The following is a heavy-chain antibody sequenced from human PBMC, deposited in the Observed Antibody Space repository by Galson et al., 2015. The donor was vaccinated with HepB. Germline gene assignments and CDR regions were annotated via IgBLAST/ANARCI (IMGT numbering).Heavy chain of an antibody. D-gene: IGHD3-22*01. J-gene: IGHJ3*02. CDR2: IYYSGST. Sequence: ETLSLTCTVSGGSISSYYWSWIRQPPGKGLEWIGYIYYSGSTNYNPSLKSRVTISVDTSKNQFSLKLSSVTAADTAVYYCARAQGYYYYDSSGYPIPRWAFDIWGQGTMVTVSS. CDR1: GGSISSYY. V-gene: IGHV4-59*01. CDR3: ARAQGYYYYDSSGYPIPRWAFDI.